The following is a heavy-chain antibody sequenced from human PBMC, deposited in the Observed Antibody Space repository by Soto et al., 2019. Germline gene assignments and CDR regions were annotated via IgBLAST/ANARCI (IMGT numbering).Heavy chain of an antibody. CDR2: IYYSGST. V-gene: IGHV4-39*01. CDR3: ARHPERIAEIGWFDP. J-gene: IGHJ5*02. Sequence: PSETLSLTCTVSGGSISSSSYYWGWIRQPPGKGLEWIGSIYYSGSTYYNPSLKSRVTISVDTSKNHFSLRAEDTAVYYCARHPERIAEIGWFDPWGQGTLVTVSS. D-gene: IGHD6-13*01. CDR1: GGSISSSSYY.